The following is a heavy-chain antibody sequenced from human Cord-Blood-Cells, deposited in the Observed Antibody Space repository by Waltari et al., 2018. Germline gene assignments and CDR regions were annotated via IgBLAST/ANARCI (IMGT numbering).Heavy chain of an antibody. V-gene: IGHV1-2*02. Sequence: QVQLVQSGAEVKKPGASVKVSCKASGYTFTGYYMQWVRPAPGQGLEWMGWINPNSGGTNYAQKFQGRVTMTRDTSISTAYMELSRLRSDDTAVYYCARVGLDCSSTSCYEYFQHWGQGTLVTVSS. J-gene: IGHJ1*01. CDR2: INPNSGGT. D-gene: IGHD2-2*01. CDR1: GYTFTGYY. CDR3: ARVGLDCSSTSCYEYFQH.